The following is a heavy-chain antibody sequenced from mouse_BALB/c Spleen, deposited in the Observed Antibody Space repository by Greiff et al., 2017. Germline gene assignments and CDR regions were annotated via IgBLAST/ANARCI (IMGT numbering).Heavy chain of an antibody. CDR2: ISSGGST. CDR1: GFTFSSYA. CDR3: ARGSPTLDY. J-gene: IGHJ2*01. Sequence: DVMLVESGGGLVKPGGSLKLSCAASGFTFSSYAMSWVRQTPEKRLEWVASISSGGSTYYPDSVKGRFTISRDNARNILYLQMSSLRSEDTAMYYCARGSPTLDYWGQGTTLTVSS. V-gene: IGHV5-6-5*01.